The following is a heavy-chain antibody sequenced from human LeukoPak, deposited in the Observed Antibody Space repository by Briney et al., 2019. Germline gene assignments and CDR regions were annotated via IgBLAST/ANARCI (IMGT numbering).Heavy chain of an antibody. V-gene: IGHV1-2*02. D-gene: IGHD3-10*01. J-gene: IGHJ4*02. Sequence: GASVKVSCKASGYTFTAYYLHWVRQAPGQGLEWMGWINPNSGGTNYAQKFQGRVTMTRDTSISTAYMDLSRLTSDDTAVYYCARGHLTSGSQDYWGQGTLVTVSS. CDR3: ARGHLTSGSQDY. CDR2: INPNSGGT. CDR1: GYTFTAYY.